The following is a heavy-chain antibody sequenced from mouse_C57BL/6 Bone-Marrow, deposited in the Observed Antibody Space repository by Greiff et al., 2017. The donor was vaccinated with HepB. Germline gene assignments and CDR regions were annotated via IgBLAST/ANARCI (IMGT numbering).Heavy chain of an antibody. V-gene: IGHV10-1*01. CDR2: IRSKSNNYAT. D-gene: IGHD1-1*01. Sequence: EVMLVESGGGLVQPKGSLKLSCAASGFSFNTYAMNWVRQAPGKGLEWVARIRSKSNNYATYYADSVKDRFTISRDDSESMLYLQMNNLKTEDTAMYYCVAPGGSYWYFDVWGTGTTVTVSS. J-gene: IGHJ1*03. CDR3: VAPGGSYWYFDV. CDR1: GFSFNTYA.